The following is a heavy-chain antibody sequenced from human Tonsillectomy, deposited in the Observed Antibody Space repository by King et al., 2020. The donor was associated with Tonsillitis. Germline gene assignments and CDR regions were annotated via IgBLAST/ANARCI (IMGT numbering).Heavy chain of an antibody. CDR3: ARMDFWSAYLGY. V-gene: IGHV4-59*01. CDR2: IYYSGST. Sequence: QLQESGPGLVKPSETLSLTCTVSGGSMSSYYWSWIRQSPGKGLEWIGYIYYSGSTNYSPSLKSRVTISVDTSKNQFSLKLSSVTAADTAVYYCARMDFWSAYLGYWGQGTLVTVSS. D-gene: IGHD3-3*01. CDR1: GGSMSSYY. J-gene: IGHJ4*02.